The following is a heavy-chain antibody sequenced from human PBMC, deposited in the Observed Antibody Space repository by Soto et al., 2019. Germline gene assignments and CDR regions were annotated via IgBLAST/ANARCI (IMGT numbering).Heavy chain of an antibody. Sequence: ASVKVSCTSSGYTFTIYAMHWVRQAPGQRLEWMGWINAGNGNTKYSQKFQGRVTITRDTSASTAYMELSSLRSEDTAVYYCARGGSLYWYFDLWGRGTLVTVSS. V-gene: IGHV1-3*01. CDR3: ARGGSLYWYFDL. D-gene: IGHD1-26*01. CDR2: INAGNGNT. CDR1: GYTFTIYA. J-gene: IGHJ2*01.